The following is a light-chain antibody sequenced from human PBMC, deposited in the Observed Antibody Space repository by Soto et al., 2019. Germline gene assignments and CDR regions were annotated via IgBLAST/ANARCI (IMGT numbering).Light chain of an antibody. CDR3: QQYGSSPLT. Sequence: PGERATLSCRASQSVSSSFLAWYQQKPGQAPRLLNYGASSRATGIPDRFSGSGSGTDFTLTISRLEPEDVAVYYCQQYGSSPLTFGGGTKVEIK. CDR2: GAS. CDR1: QSVSSSF. J-gene: IGKJ4*01. V-gene: IGKV3-20*01.